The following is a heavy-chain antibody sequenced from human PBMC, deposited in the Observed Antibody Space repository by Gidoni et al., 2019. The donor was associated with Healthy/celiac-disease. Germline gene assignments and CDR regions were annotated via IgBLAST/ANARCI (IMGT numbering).Heavy chain of an antibody. CDR1: CFPSSSSA. V-gene: IGHV3-23*01. D-gene: IGHD5-12*01. CDR3: ARSNVDIVASYYYYGMDV. CDR2: ISGSGGST. Sequence: EVQMLESGGGLVEPGGSLRLCCAASCFPSSSSAMSWVRQAPGSGLEWVSAISGSGGSTYYADSVKRRFTISRDNSKNTLYLQMNSLGAEDTAVYYCARSNVDIVASYYYYGMDVWGQGTTVTVSS. J-gene: IGHJ6*02.